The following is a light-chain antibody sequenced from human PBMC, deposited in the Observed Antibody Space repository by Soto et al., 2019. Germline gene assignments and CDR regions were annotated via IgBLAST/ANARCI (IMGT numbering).Light chain of an antibody. Sequence: DIPMTQSPSSLSASVGDRVTITCRASQGISNYLAWYQQKPGKVPKLLIYAASTLQSGVPSRFSGSGSGTDFTLSISSLQPEDVATYYCQKYNSALGTFGPGTKVDIK. CDR3: QKYNSALGT. J-gene: IGKJ3*01. V-gene: IGKV1-27*01. CDR1: QGISNY. CDR2: AAS.